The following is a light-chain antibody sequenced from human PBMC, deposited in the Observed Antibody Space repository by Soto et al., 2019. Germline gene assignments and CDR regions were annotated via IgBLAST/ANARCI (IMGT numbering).Light chain of an antibody. CDR2: DVT. V-gene: IGLV2-14*01. CDR1: SSDVGGYNF. CDR3: SSYTRTNTLV. Sequence: QSAPIQPVSVSGSPGQSITISCTGSSSDVGGYNFVSWYQQHPGKAPKLMIYDVTNRPSGVSNRFSASKSGDTASLTISGLQAEDEADYYCSSYTRTNTLVFGGGTKVTVL. J-gene: IGLJ3*02.